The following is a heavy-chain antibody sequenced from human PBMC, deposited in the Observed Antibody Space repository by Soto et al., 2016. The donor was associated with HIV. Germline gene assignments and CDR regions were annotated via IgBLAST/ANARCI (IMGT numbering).Heavy chain of an antibody. D-gene: IGHD3-16*01. CDR1: GFVFSSYA. J-gene: IGHJ6*03. V-gene: IGHV3-33*01. CDR2: IWLDGSNE. CDR3: ARPPSSFSLDYYMDV. Sequence: QVQLVESGGGVVQPGRSLRLSCAASGFVFSSYAMHWVRQAPGKGLEWVAVIWLDGSNEYYADSVKGRFTISRDNSKSTLYLQLDSLRVDDTAVYYCARPPSSFSLDYYMDVWGTGATVIVSS.